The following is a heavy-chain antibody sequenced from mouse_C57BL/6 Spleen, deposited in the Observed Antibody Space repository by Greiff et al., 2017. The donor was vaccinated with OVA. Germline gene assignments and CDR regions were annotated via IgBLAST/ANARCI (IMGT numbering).Heavy chain of an antibody. Sequence: QVQLQQPGAELVMPGASVKLSCKASGYTFTSYWMHWVKQRPGQGLEWIGELDPSDSYTNYNQKFKGKSTLTVDKSSSTAYMQLSSLTSEDSAVYYCARGAYYSNGMDYWGQGTSVTVSS. CDR1: GYTFTSYW. CDR2: LDPSDSYT. J-gene: IGHJ4*01. D-gene: IGHD2-5*01. V-gene: IGHV1-69*01. CDR3: ARGAYYSNGMDY.